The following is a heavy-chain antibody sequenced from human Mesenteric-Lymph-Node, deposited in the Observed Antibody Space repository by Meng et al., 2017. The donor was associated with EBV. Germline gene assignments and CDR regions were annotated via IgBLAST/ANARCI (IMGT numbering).Heavy chain of an antibody. CDR1: GFDFSSSA. Sequence: EGQLLGSGGGMVQPGGSLRLSCAVSGFDFSSSAMSWVRQAPGKGLEWVSAISGSGGSTYYTDSVKGRFTISRDNSKNTLYLQMKGLRGEDTAIYYCAALVGASGAFDYWGQGTLVTVSS. J-gene: IGHJ4*02. CDR2: ISGSGGST. CDR3: AALVGASGAFDY. V-gene: IGHV3-23*01. D-gene: IGHD1-26*01.